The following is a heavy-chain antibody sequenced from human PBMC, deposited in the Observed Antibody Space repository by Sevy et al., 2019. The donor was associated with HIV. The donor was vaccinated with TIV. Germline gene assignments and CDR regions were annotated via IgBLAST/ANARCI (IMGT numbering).Heavy chain of an antibody. CDR2: FDPEDGET. CDR3: ASGREYYYGNSGYFDY. J-gene: IGHJ4*02. Sequence: ASGKVSCKVSGYTLTKLSMHWVRQAPGKGLEWMGGFDPEDGETIYAQKFQDRITMTEDTSTDTAYMELNSLRSEDTAVYYCASGREYYYGNSGYFDYWGQGTLVTVSS. V-gene: IGHV1-24*01. CDR1: GYTLTKLS. D-gene: IGHD3-22*01.